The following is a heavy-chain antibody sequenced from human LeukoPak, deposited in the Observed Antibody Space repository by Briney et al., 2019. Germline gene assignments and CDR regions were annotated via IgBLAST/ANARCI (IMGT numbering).Heavy chain of an antibody. V-gene: IGHV3-11*03. CDR3: ARKLGGAQCGGDCFFDH. J-gene: IGHJ4*02. Sequence: PGGSLRLSCEASGFMLSVYYMSWFRLAPGKGREWIGYISPTGSYTTYADSVRGRFTISRDKAKNLLFLQMNDLTTDDTAVYYCARKLGGAQCGGDCFFDHWGQGTRVAVSS. CDR2: ISPTGSYT. D-gene: IGHD2-21*02. CDR1: GFMLSVYY.